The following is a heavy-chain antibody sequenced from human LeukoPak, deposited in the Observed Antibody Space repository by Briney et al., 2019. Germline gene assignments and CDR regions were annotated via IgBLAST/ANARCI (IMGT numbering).Heavy chain of an antibody. V-gene: IGHV4-39*07. Sequence: SETLSLTCTVSGGSIISSSYYWGWIRQPPGKGLEWIGRIYYSGSTYYNPSLKSRVTISVDTSKNQFSLKLSSVTAADTAVYYCARAPYCSSTSCYRWFDPWGQGTLVTVSS. CDR1: GGSIISSSYY. J-gene: IGHJ5*02. CDR3: ARAPYCSSTSCYRWFDP. D-gene: IGHD2-2*02. CDR2: IYYSGST.